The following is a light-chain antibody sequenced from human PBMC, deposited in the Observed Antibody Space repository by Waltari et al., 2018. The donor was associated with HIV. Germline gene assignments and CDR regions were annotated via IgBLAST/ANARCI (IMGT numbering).Light chain of an antibody. CDR2: AAS. CDR3: QQYAISPGT. J-gene: IGKJ1*01. CDR1: QSVSNTY. V-gene: IGKV3-20*01. Sequence: EIVLTQSPGIMSLSPGERATLSCRASQSVSNTYLAWYQQKPGQAPRLLIYAASIRSTGIPDRFSGSGYGTGFTLTISRVGPEDFAVYYCQQYAISPGTFGQGTKVEIK.